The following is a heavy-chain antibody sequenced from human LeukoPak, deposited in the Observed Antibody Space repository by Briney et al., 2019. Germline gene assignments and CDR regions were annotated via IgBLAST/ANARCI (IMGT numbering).Heavy chain of an antibody. CDR2: INPTSTSI. CDR1: GFTFSDYS. D-gene: IGHD3-22*01. CDR3: VRLRGNSDRSGYYYYYNY. Sequence: GGSLRLSCAASGFTFSDYSINWVRQAPGKGLEWVSSINPTSTSIYYADAVKGRFTISRDSAKSSLYLQMNSLRAEDTARYYCVRLRGNSDRSGYYYYYNYWGQGIQVTVSS. J-gene: IGHJ4*02. V-gene: IGHV3-21*01.